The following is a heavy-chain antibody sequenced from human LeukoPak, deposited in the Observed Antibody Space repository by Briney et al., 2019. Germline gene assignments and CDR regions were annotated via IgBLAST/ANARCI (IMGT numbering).Heavy chain of an antibody. CDR1: GFTVSSNY. J-gene: IGHJ4*02. V-gene: IGHV3-53*01. CDR2: IYSGGST. CDR3: AKDLSGGTGAPDY. D-gene: IGHD4-23*01. Sequence: GGSLRLSCAASGFTVSSNYMSWVRQAPGKGLEWVSVIYSGGSTYYADSVKGRFTISRDNSKNTLYLQMNSLRAEDTAVYYCAKDLSGGTGAPDYWGQGTLVTVSS.